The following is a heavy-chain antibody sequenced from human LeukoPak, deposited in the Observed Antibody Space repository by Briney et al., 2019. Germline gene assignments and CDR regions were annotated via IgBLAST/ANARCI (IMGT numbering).Heavy chain of an antibody. J-gene: IGHJ5*02. CDR2: INTNTGNP. D-gene: IGHD3-3*01. V-gene: IGHV7-4-1*02. CDR1: GYTFTSYA. Sequence: ASVKVSCKASGYTFTSYAMNWVRQAPGQGLEWMGWINTNTGNPTYAQGFTGRFVFSLDTSVSTAYLQISSLKAEDTAVYYCARSDPPRDFWSGYYNWFDPWGQGTLVTVSS. CDR3: ARSDPPRDFWSGYYNWFDP.